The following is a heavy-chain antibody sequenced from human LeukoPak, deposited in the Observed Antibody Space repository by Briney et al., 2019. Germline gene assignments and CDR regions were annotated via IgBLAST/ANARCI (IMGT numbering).Heavy chain of an antibody. CDR1: GGFVSSYY. CDR2: LSHRGSS. Sequence: SETLSLTCTVSGGFVSSYYWSWLRRPPGRGLEGIAYLSHRGSSDSNPSLTSRVTTLVDTSKNQFSLKLTSVTAADTAVYYCARARYANAWYAFDIWGHGTMVTVSS. J-gene: IGHJ3*02. D-gene: IGHD2-2*01. V-gene: IGHV4-59*02. CDR3: ARARYANAWYAFDI.